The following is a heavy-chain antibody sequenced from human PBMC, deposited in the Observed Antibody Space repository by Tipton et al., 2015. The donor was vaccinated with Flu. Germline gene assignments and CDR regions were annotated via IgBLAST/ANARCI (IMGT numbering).Heavy chain of an antibody. Sequence: EASGFTLSSYWMSWVRQAPGKGLEWVANIKQDGSEKYYVDSVKGRFIISRDNAKNSLYLQMNSLRSEDTAVYYCARAWAAAGSAWGQGTLVTVSS. CDR3: ARAWAAAGSA. CDR2: IKQDGSEK. D-gene: IGHD6-13*01. CDR1: GFTLSSYW. J-gene: IGHJ5*02. V-gene: IGHV3-7*01.